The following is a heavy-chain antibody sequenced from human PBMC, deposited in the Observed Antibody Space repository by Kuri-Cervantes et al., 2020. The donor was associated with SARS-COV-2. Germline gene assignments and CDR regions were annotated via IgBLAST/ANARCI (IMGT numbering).Heavy chain of an antibody. Sequence: GSLRLSCTVSGYSISSGYYWGWIRQPPGKGLEWIGSIYHSGSTYYNPSLKGRVTISVDTSKNQFSLKLSSVTAADTAVYYCARDPTGLQYYFDYWGQGTLVTVSS. CDR1: GYSISSGYY. J-gene: IGHJ4*02. V-gene: IGHV4-38-2*02. CDR2: IYHSGST. D-gene: IGHD1-1*01. CDR3: ARDPTGLQYYFDY.